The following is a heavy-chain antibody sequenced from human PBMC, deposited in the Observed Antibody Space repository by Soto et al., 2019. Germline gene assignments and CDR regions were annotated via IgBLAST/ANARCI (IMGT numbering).Heavy chain of an antibody. V-gene: IGHV3-23*01. Sequence: GGSLRLSCAASGFTFSSYAMSWVRQAPGKGLEWVSAISGSGGSTYYADSVKGRFTISRDNSKNTLYLQMNSLRAEDTAVYYCAKQAANIAARPSWFDPWGQGTLVTVSS. CDR3: AKQAANIAARPSWFDP. D-gene: IGHD6-6*01. J-gene: IGHJ5*02. CDR1: GFTFSSYA. CDR2: ISGSGGST.